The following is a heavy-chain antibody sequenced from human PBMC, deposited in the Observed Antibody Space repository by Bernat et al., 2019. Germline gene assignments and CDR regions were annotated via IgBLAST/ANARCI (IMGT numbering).Heavy chain of an antibody. CDR3: ATWSSGSYYLNCFDY. J-gene: IGHJ4*02. CDR1: GGFISSSSYY. CDR2: FSDSWGT. D-gene: IGHD1-26*01. Sequence: QLQLQESGPGLVKPSETLSLTCTVSGGFISSSSYYWGWIRQPPGKGLEWIGRFSDSWGTHYNPSLKSRVTISVDTSGTQFDMKLRSVTAADTAVDYGATWSSGSYYLNCFDYWDQGNLVPVSA. V-gene: IGHV4-39*01.